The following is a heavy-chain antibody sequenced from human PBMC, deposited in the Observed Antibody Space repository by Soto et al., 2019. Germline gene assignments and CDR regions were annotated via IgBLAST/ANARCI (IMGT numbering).Heavy chain of an antibody. CDR3: ARSYGSGSYDY. CDR1: SGSISSSNW. J-gene: IGHJ4*02. D-gene: IGHD3-10*01. Sequence: SETLSLTCAVSSGSISSSNWWSWVRQPPGKGLEWIGEIYHSGSTNYNPSLKSRVTIPVDKSKNQFSLKLGSVTAADTAVYYCARSYGSGSYDYWGQGTLVTVSS. V-gene: IGHV4-4*02. CDR2: IYHSGST.